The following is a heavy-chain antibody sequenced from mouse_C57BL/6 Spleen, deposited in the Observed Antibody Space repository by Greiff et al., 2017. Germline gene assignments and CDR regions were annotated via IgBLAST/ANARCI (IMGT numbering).Heavy chain of an antibody. J-gene: IGHJ4*01. D-gene: IGHD1-1*01. CDR1: GYTFTTYW. CDR2: FNPSSGYT. CDR3: ARGGVVATMDY. Sequence: VQLQQSGAELAKPGASVKLSCKASGYTFTTYWMHWVKQRPGQGLEWIGYFNPSSGYTKYNQQFKDKATLTADKSSSTAYMQLRSLTYEDSAVYYCARGGVVATMDYWGQGTSVTVSS. V-gene: IGHV1-7*01.